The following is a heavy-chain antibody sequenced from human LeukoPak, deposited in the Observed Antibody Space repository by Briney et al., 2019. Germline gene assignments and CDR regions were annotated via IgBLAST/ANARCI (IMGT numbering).Heavy chain of an antibody. V-gene: IGHV3-7*01. J-gene: IGHJ3*02. CDR1: GFTFSSYW. Sequence: GGSLRLSCAASGFTFSSYWMSWVRQAPGKGLEWVANIKQDGSEKYYVDSVKGRFTISRDNAKNSLYLQMNSLRAEDTAVYYCASFGRSRRGNAFDIRAKGQWSPSLQ. D-gene: IGHD3-10*01. CDR3: ASFGRSRRGNAFDI. CDR2: IKQDGSEK.